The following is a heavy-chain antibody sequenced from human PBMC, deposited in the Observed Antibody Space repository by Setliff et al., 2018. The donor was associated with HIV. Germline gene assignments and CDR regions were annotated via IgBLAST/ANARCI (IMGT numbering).Heavy chain of an antibody. Sequence: GGSLRLSCEASGFYFRGYAMHWVRQAPGKGLEWVAVIYFDGSDRSYADSVKGRFTISRDNSKNTVYLEMNSLRGDDTAVYFCSKDRGQGYSGYYGCDSWGQGTLVTVSS. V-gene: IGHV3-30*04. J-gene: IGHJ5*02. D-gene: IGHD5-12*01. CDR3: SKDRGQGYSGYYGCDS. CDR2: IYFDGSDR. CDR1: GFYFRGYA.